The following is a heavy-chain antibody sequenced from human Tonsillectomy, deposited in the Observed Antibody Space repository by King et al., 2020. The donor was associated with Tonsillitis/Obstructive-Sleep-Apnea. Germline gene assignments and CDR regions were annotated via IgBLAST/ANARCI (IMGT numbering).Heavy chain of an antibody. CDR2: IIPLLDMT. D-gene: IGHD6-6*01. CDR3: ARDLGSSHLDY. V-gene: IGHV1-69*09. CDR1: GGTFSSYG. Sequence: QLVQSGAEVKKPGSSVKVSCKASGGTFSSYGISWVRQAPGQGLEWMGGIIPLLDMTNYAQKFQGRVAITADKSTSTVYMELNSLGSDDTAVYYCARDLGSSHLDYWGQGTLVTVSS. J-gene: IGHJ4*02.